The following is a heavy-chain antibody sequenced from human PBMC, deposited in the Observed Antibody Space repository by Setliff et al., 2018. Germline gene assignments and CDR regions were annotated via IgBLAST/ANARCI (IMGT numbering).Heavy chain of an antibody. CDR1: GHTFTSYF. J-gene: IGHJ4*02. D-gene: IGHD1-26*01. Sequence: ASVKVSCKASGHTFTSYFMQWVRQAPGQGLEWMGMINPSGGYTIYAQKFQGRVTITADESTSTAYMELSSLRSEDTAVYYCARGTGTYSDLDYWGQGTLVTVSS. CDR3: ARGTGTYSDLDY. V-gene: IGHV1-46*01. CDR2: INPSGGYT.